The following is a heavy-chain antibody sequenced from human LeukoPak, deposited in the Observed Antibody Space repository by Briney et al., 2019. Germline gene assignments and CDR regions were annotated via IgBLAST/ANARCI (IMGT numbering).Heavy chain of an antibody. CDR3: ATAEGYCSSTSCLSFDY. CDR2: FDPEDGET. Sequence: ASVKVSSKVSGDTLTELSMHWVRQAPGKGGEWMGRFDPEDGETIYAQKFQGRVTMTEDTSTDTAYMELSSLRSEDTAVYYCATAEGYCSSTSCLSFDYWGQGTLVTVSS. J-gene: IGHJ4*02. D-gene: IGHD2-2*01. V-gene: IGHV1-24*01. CDR1: GDTLTELS.